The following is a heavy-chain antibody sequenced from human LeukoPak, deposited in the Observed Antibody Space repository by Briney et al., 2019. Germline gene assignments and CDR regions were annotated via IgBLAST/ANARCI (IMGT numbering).Heavy chain of an antibody. CDR2: IYTSGST. CDR3: ARGRYYDSSGYYYHDY. CDR1: GGSISSYY. Sequence: PSETLSLTCTVSGGSISSYYWSWIRQPAGKGLEWIGRIYTSGSTNYNPSLKSRVTMSVDTSKNQFSLKLSSVTAADTAVYYCARGRYYDSSGYYYHDYWGQGTLVTVSS. J-gene: IGHJ4*02. V-gene: IGHV4-4*07. D-gene: IGHD3-22*01.